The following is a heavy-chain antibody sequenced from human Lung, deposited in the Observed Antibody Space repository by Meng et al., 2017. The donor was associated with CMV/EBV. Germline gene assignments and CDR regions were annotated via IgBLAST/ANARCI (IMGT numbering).Heavy chain of an antibody. CDR1: GYTFTTYG. CDR2: INTNTGKP. Sequence: QWQLVQSGSELKKPGASVRISCKASGYTFTTYGMNWVRQAPGQGLEWMGWINTNTGKPTYAQGLTGRFVFSLDTSDSTAYLQISSLKAEDTAVYYCARDSEAADYWGQGTLVTVSS. D-gene: IGHD6-25*01. CDR3: ARDSEAADY. V-gene: IGHV7-4-1*02. J-gene: IGHJ4*02.